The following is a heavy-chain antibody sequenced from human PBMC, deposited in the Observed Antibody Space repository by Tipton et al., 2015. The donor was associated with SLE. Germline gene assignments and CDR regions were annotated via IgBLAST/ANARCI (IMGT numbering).Heavy chain of an antibody. D-gene: IGHD6-19*01. CDR3: ASLLWGGWPFDH. Sequence: TLSLTCAVYGGSFSGYYWSWIRQPPGKGLEWIGEINHSGSTYYNPSLKSRVTISLDTSKNQFSLKVNSVTAADTAVYYCASLLWGGWPFDHWGQGTLVTVSS. CDR2: INHSGST. CDR1: GGSFSGYY. J-gene: IGHJ4*02. V-gene: IGHV4-34*01.